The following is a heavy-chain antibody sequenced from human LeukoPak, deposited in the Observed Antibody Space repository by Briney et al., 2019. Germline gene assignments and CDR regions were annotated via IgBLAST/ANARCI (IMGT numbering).Heavy chain of an antibody. D-gene: IGHD4-23*01. CDR2: IDSGGST. CDR1: GFTVSSNY. Sequence: GGSRRLSCAASGFTVSSNYMSWVRQAPGKGLEWVSVIDSGGSTYYADSVKGRFTISRDNSRNTLYLQMNSLRAEDTAVYYCARSTVVTGRYYYYYMDVWGKGTTVSVSS. J-gene: IGHJ6*03. V-gene: IGHV3-53*01. CDR3: ARSTVVTGRYYYYYMDV.